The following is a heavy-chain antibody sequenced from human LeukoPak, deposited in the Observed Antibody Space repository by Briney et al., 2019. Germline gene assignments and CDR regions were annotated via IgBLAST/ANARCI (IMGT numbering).Heavy chain of an antibody. CDR2: ISNDGNNK. V-gene: IGHV3-30*03. CDR1: GFPFSSYG. D-gene: IGHD2-15*01. Sequence: GMSLRLSCAASGFPFSSYGMHWVRQAPGKGLEWVAAISNDGNNKFYADSVKGRFTISRDNSKNTLYLQMGSLRAEDMAVYYCARQTVWWYFDYWGQGTLVTVSS. J-gene: IGHJ4*02. CDR3: ARQTVWWYFDY.